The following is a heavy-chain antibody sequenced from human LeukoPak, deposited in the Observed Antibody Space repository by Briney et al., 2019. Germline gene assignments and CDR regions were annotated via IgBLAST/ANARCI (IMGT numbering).Heavy chain of an antibody. D-gene: IGHD4-17*01. V-gene: IGHV1-3*03. CDR1: GYTFTSYA. Sequence: GASVKVSCKASGYTFTSYAMHWVRQAPGQRLEWMGWINAGNGNTKYSQEFQGRVTITRDTSASTAYMELSSLRSEDMAVYYCARAATVTAESAFGYWGQGTLVTVSS. CDR3: ARAATVTAESAFGY. CDR2: INAGNGNT. J-gene: IGHJ4*02.